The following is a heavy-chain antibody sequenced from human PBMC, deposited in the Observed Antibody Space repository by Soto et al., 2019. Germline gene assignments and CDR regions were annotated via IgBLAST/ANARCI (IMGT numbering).Heavy chain of an antibody. Sequence: QVQLVQSGAEVKKPGSSVKVSCKASGGTFSSYAISWVRQAPGQGLEWMGGIIPIFGTANYAQKFQGRITITADESTITAYMELSRLRSEDTAVYYCARNLEVAGGYYYGRDVWGQGTTVTVSS. J-gene: IGHJ6*02. CDR2: IIPIFGTA. CDR3: ARNLEVAGGYYYGRDV. V-gene: IGHV1-69*12. D-gene: IGHD6-19*01. CDR1: GGTFSSYA.